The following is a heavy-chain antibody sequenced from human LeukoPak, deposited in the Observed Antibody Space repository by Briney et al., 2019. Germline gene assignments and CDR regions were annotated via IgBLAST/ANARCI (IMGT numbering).Heavy chain of an antibody. D-gene: IGHD2-2*02. Sequence: GESLKISCQGSGYSFTSYWIGWVRQLPGKGLEWMGIIYPGDSDTRYSPSFQGQVTISADKSISTAYLQWSSLKASDTAMYYCARRYCSSTSCYTGWFDPWGQGTLVTVSS. V-gene: IGHV5-51*01. CDR2: IYPGDSDT. J-gene: IGHJ5*02. CDR3: ARRYCSSTSCYTGWFDP. CDR1: GYSFTSYW.